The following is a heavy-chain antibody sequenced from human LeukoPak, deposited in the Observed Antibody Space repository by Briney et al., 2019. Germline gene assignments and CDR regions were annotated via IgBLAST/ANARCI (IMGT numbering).Heavy chain of an antibody. D-gene: IGHD6-19*01. J-gene: IGHJ4*02. Sequence: GGSLRLSCAASGFSFSSYAMNWVRQAPGKGLEWVSSISTSGISTYYADSVKGRFTISRDNSKNTLYLQMNSLRAEDTAVYYCAEVVSGWYPFDYWGQGTLVTVSS. CDR3: AEVVSGWYPFDY. V-gene: IGHV3-23*01. CDR1: GFSFSSYA. CDR2: ISTSGIST.